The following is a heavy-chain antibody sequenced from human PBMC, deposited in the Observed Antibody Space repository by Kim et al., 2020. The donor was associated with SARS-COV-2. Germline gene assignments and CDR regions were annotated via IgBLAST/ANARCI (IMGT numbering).Heavy chain of an antibody. D-gene: IGHD5-18*01. CDR3: AKAASGTWIQLWSTGGFDY. J-gene: IGHJ4*02. Sequence: GGSLRLSCAASGFTFSSYGMPWVRQAPGKGLEWVAVISYDGSNKYYADSVKGRFTISRDNSKNTLYLQMNSLRAEDTAVYYCAKAASGTWIQLWSTGGFDYWGQGTLVTVSS. CDR2: ISYDGSNK. V-gene: IGHV3-30*18. CDR1: GFTFSSYG.